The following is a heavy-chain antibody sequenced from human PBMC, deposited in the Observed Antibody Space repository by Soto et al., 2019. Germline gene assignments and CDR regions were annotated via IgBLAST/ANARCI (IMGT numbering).Heavy chain of an antibody. J-gene: IGHJ6*02. D-gene: IGHD5-12*01. CDR3: AKEGAGCRWLLGGLDV. Sequence: QVQLVESGGGVVQPGRSLRLSCAASGFTFSSYGMHWVRQAPGKGLEWVAAISYDGSKKYYADFVKGRFTISRDNSKNTLYLQMNSLRGEDTAVYYCAKEGAGCRWLLGGLDVWGQGTTVTVSS. CDR1: GFTFSSYG. CDR2: ISYDGSKK. V-gene: IGHV3-30*18.